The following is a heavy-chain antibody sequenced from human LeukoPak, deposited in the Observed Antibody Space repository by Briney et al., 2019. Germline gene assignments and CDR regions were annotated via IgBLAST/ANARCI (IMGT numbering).Heavy chain of an antibody. CDR1: GGSISSYY. CDR2: IYYSRST. D-gene: IGHD6-19*01. CDR3: ARVYIAVAGTRAFDI. Sequence: SETLSLTCTVSGGSISSYYWSWIRQPPGKGLEWIGYIYYSRSTNYNPSLKSRVTISRDTSKNQFSLKLSSVTAADTAVYYCARVYIAVAGTRAFDIWGQGTVVIVSS. V-gene: IGHV4-59*01. J-gene: IGHJ3*02.